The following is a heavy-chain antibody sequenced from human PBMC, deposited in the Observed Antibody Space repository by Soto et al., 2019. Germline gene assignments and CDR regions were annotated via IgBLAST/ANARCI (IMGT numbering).Heavy chain of an antibody. Sequence: QVQLVESGGGVVQPGRSLRLSCAASGFTFSSYGMHWVRQAPGKGLEWVAVISYDGSNKYYADSVKGRFTISRDNYKNTLYLQMNSLRAEDTAVYYCAKRTYYYDSSGYYLDYWGQGTLVTVSS. CDR2: ISYDGSNK. CDR3: AKRTYYYDSSGYYLDY. CDR1: GFTFSSYG. V-gene: IGHV3-30*18. J-gene: IGHJ4*02. D-gene: IGHD3-22*01.